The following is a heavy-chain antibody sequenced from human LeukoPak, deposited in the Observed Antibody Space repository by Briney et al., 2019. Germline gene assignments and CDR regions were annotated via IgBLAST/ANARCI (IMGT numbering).Heavy chain of an antibody. V-gene: IGHV3-7*01. J-gene: IGHJ3*01. CDR2: IRYDGGQT. D-gene: IGHD2-15*01. CDR1: GFSFNREW. CDR3: ARYNDIAVGDSFDV. Sequence: GGALRLSCAASGFSFNREWMVWVRQAPGKGLEGVATIRYDGGQTMYLDSVRGLFTISRDNARSSLYLQMNSLRVEDTAVYYCARYNDIAVGDSFDVWGQGTKVTVSS.